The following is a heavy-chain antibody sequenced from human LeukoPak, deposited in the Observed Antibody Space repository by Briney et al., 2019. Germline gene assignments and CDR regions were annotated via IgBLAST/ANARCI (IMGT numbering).Heavy chain of an antibody. CDR3: AKVGYCSGGSCYEIDFDY. J-gene: IGHJ4*02. CDR1: GFTFSSYA. V-gene: IGHV3-23*01. D-gene: IGHD2-15*01. Sequence: PGGSLRLSCAASGFTFSSYAMSWVRQAPGKGLEWVSAISGSGGSTYYADSVKGRFTISRDNSKNPLYLQMNSLRAEDTAVYYCAKVGYCSGGSCYEIDFDYWGQGTLVTVSS. CDR2: ISGSGGST.